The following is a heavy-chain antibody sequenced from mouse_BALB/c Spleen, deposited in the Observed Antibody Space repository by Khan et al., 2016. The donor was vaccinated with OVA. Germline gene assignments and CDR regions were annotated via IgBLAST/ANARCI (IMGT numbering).Heavy chain of an antibody. CDR2: ISYSGRT. J-gene: IGHJ3*01. D-gene: IGHD4-1*01. CDR1: GYSITSDYA. CDR3: AMGRAY. V-gene: IGHV3-2*02. Sequence: EVQLQESGPGLVKPSQSLSLTCTVTGYSITSDYAWNWIRHFPGNKLEWMVYISYSGRTTYNPSLKSRISVTRDTSKNKFFLQLKSVTTEDTATYDCAMGRAYWGQGTLVTVSA.